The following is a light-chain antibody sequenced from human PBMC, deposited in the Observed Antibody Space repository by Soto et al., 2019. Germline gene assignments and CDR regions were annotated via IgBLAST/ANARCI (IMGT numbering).Light chain of an antibody. J-gene: IGLJ2*01. CDR2: GNS. V-gene: IGLV1-40*01. CDR1: SSNIGAGYD. Sequence: QSVLTQPPSVSGAPGQRVTISCTGSSSNIGAGYDVHWYQQLPGTAPKLLIYGNSNRPSGVPDRFPGSKSGTSASLAITGLQAEDEADYYCQSYDSSLSGVVFGGGTKLTVL. CDR3: QSYDSSLSGVV.